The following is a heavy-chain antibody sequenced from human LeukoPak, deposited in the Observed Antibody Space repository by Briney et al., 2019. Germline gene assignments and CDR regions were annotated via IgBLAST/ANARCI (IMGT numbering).Heavy chain of an antibody. Sequence: ASVKVSCKASGYTFTGYYMHWVRQAPGQGLEWMGWINPNSGGTNYAQKFQGWVTMTRDTSISTAYMELSRLRSDDTAVYYCARGRIAAAGLTYWGQGTLVTVSS. J-gene: IGHJ4*02. CDR1: GYTFTGYY. CDR2: INPNSGGT. V-gene: IGHV1-2*04. CDR3: ARGRIAAAGLTY. D-gene: IGHD6-13*01.